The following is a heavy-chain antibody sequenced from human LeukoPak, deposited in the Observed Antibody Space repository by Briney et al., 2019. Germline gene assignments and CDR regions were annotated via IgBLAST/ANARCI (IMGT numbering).Heavy chain of an antibody. V-gene: IGHV1-2*02. CDR1: GYTFRGYY. Sequence: ASVNVSCKASGYTFRGYYIHWVRQAPGQGLEWMGWINPDSGGTKYAQTFQGRVTMTRDTSISAAYMDLSRLTFDDTAIYYCARGLTGSYNYYYYAMDVWGQGTTVTVSS. CDR2: INPDSGGT. J-gene: IGHJ6*02. CDR3: ARGLTGSYNYYYYAMDV. D-gene: IGHD3-9*01.